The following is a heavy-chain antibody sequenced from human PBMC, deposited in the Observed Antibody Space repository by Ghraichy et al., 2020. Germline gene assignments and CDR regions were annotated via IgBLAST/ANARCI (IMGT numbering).Heavy chain of an antibody. V-gene: IGHV3-33*01. Sequence: GESLNISCAASGFTFSSYGMNWVRQAPVKGLEWVAFIWYDGSNNYYRDSVKGRFTISRDNSKNTLYLQMNSLRAEDTAVYYCARDKSSYGLLDSWGQGTVVTVSS. D-gene: IGHD5-18*01. J-gene: IGHJ4*02. CDR1: GFTFSSYG. CDR3: ARDKSSYGLLDS. CDR2: IWYDGSNN.